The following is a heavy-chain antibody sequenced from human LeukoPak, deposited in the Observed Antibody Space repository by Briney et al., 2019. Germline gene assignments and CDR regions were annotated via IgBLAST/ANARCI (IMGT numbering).Heavy chain of an antibody. CDR3: ARVYCSSTSCYSGGDWFDP. CDR1: GFTFSNYG. CDR2: IWYDGSNK. V-gene: IGHV3-33*01. Sequence: GGSLRLSCAASGFTFSNYGMHWVRQAPGKGLEWVAVIWYDGSNKYYADSVKGRFTISRDNSKNTLYLQMNSLRAEDTAVYYCARVYCSSTSCYSGGDWFDPWGQGTLVTVSS. J-gene: IGHJ5*02. D-gene: IGHD2-2*01.